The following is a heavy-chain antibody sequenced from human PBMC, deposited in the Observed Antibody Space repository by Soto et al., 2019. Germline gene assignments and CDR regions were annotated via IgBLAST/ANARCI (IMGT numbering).Heavy chain of an antibody. CDR1: GFDFNIYS. CDR3: VRDSFNSSGTYYHYFDY. Sequence: EVHLEESGGGVVQPGGSLSLSCAASGFDFNIYSMNWVRQAPGKGPEWIAHINRAGGYIHYAASVQGRFTISRDNGRNSLYLHMNSLSVEDTAAYYCVRDSFNSSGTYYHYFDYWGQGTLATVSS. J-gene: IGHJ4*02. D-gene: IGHD3-10*01. CDR2: INRAGGYI. V-gene: IGHV3-48*01.